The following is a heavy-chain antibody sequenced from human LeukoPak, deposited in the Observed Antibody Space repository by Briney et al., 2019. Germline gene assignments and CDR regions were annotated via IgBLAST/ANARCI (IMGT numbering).Heavy chain of an antibody. J-gene: IGHJ4*02. CDR3: ARVPPPGGPRGDYFDY. V-gene: IGHV1-2*02. CDR1: GYTFTGYY. D-gene: IGHD3-16*01. Sequence: ASVKVSCKASGYTFTGYYMHWVRQAPGQGLEWMGWINPNSGGTNYAQKFQGRVTITADKSTSTAYMELSSLRSEDTAVYYCARVPPPGGPRGDYFDYWGQGTLVTVSS. CDR2: INPNSGGT.